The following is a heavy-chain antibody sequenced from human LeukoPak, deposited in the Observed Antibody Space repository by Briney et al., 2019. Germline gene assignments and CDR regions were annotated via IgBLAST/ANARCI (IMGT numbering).Heavy chain of an antibody. D-gene: IGHD3-22*01. Sequence: GGSLRLSCAASGFTFSSYGVHWVRQAPGKGLEWVAFIRYDGSNKYYADSVKGRFTISRDNSKNTLYLQMNSLRAEDTAVYYCAKEAGGYYYEGAFDIWGQGTMVTVSS. V-gene: IGHV3-30*02. CDR1: GFTFSSYG. CDR2: IRYDGSNK. J-gene: IGHJ3*02. CDR3: AKEAGGYYYEGAFDI.